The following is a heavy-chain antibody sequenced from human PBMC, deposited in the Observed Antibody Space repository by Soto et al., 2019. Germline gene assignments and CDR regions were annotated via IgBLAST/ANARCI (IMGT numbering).Heavy chain of an antibody. J-gene: IGHJ5*02. CDR2: IYYSGST. D-gene: IGHD2-8*01. CDR3: ARQDIVLMVYAQNNWFGP. Sequence: TSETLSLTCTVSGGSISSSSYYWGWIRQPPGKGLEWIGSIYYSGSTYYNPSLKSRVTISVDTSKNQFSLKLSSVTAADTAVYYCARQDIVLMVYAQNNWFGPWGQGTLVTVSS. CDR1: GGSISSSSYY. V-gene: IGHV4-39*01.